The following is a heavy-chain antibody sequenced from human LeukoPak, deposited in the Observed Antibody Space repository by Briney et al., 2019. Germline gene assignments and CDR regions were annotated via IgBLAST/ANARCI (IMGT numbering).Heavy chain of an antibody. CDR2: INPSGGST. CDR1: GYTFTSYY. V-gene: IGHV1-46*01. CDR3: ATERGYDFWSGYYRVWFDP. J-gene: IGHJ5*02. Sequence: GASVTVSCKASGYTFTSYYMHWVRQAPGQGLEWMGIINPSGGSTSYAQKFQGRVTMTEDTSTDTAYMELSSLRSEDTAVYYCATERGYDFWSGYYRVWFDPWGQGTLVTVSS. D-gene: IGHD3-3*01.